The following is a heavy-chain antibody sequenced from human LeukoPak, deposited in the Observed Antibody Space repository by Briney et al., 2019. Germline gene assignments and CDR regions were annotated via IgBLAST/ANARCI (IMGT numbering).Heavy chain of an antibody. D-gene: IGHD6-25*01. J-gene: IGHJ3*02. CDR1: GYSFTNNW. V-gene: IGHV5-51*01. CDR3: ARGSGDDAFDI. CDR2: IYPDDSDT. Sequence: GESLKISCQTSGYSFTNNWIGWVRQMPGKGLEWMGIIYPDDSDTRYSPSFQGQVTISADKSISTAYLQWSSLKASDTAMYYCARGSGDDAFDIWGQGTMVTVSS.